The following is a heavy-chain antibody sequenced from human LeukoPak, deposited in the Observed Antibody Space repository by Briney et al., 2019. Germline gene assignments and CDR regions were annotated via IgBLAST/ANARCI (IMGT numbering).Heavy chain of an antibody. V-gene: IGHV4-59*08. CDR2: IYYSGST. CDR1: GGSISSYY. J-gene: IGHJ1*01. D-gene: IGHD2-2*02. CDR3: ARGPIGYCSSTSCYTPSAGYFQH. Sequence: SETLSLTCTVSGGSISSYYWSWIRQPPGKGLEWIGYIYYSGSTNYNPSLKSRVTISVDTSKNQFSLKLSSVTAADTAVYYCARGPIGYCSSTSCYTPSAGYFQHWGQGTLVTVSS.